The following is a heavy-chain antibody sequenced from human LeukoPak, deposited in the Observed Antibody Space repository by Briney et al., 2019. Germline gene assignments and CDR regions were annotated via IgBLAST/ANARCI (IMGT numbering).Heavy chain of an antibody. V-gene: IGHV1-2*06. D-gene: IGHD1-26*01. CDR2: INPNNGGT. CDR1: GYTFTVYY. J-gene: IGHJ4*02. Sequence: GASVKVSCKASGYTFTVYYMHWLRQAPGQGLEWMGRINPNNGGTNYAQNFQGRVTMTRDTSISTAYMELSSLISDDTAVYYCASQNMEWELLAFDYWAREPWSPSPQ. CDR3: ASQNMEWELLAFDY.